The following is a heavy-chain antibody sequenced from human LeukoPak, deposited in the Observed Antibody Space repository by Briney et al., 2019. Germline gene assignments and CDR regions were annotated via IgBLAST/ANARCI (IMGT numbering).Heavy chain of an antibody. CDR1: GGTFSSYA. CDR3: ARSNYGSGSYYPYYYYYGMDV. D-gene: IGHD3-10*01. V-gene: IGHV1-69*13. J-gene: IGHJ6*04. CDR2: IIPIFGTA. Sequence: ASVKVSCTASGGTFSSYAISWVRQAPGQGLEWMGGIIPIFGTANYAQKFQGRVTITADESTSTAYMELSSLRSEDTAVYYCARSNYGSGSYYPYYYYYGMDVWGKGTTVTVSS.